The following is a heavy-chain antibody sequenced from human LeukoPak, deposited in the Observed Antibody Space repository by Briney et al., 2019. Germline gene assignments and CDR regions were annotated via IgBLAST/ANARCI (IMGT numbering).Heavy chain of an antibody. Sequence: GGSPRLSCAASGFSFSNCSMNWVRQAPGKGLEWVSSISSSSTYIYYADSLEGRFTISRDNVRNSLYLQMNSLRAEDTAVYYCAGDYEGNLAFDIWGQGTMVTVSS. D-gene: IGHD4-23*01. CDR2: ISSSSTYI. CDR3: AGDYEGNLAFDI. J-gene: IGHJ3*02. V-gene: IGHV3-21*01. CDR1: GFSFSNCS.